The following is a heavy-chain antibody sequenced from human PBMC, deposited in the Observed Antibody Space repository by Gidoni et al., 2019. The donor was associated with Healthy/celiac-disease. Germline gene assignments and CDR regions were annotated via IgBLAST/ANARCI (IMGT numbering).Heavy chain of an antibody. D-gene: IGHD2-21*01. CDR2: ISYDGSNK. V-gene: IGHV3-30*01. CDR3: AREAVFGGAFDI. J-gene: IGHJ3*02. CDR1: GFTFSSYA. Sequence: QVQLVESGGGVVQPGRSLRLSCAASGFTFSSYAMHWVRQAPGKGLEWVAVISYDGSNKYYADSVKGRFTISRDNSKNTLYLQMNSLRAEDTAVYYCAREAVFGGAFDIWGQGTMVTVSS.